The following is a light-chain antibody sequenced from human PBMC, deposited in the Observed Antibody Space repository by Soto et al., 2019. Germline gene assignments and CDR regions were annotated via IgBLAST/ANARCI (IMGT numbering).Light chain of an antibody. CDR3: QQRSDWPRT. CDR2: DTS. J-gene: IGKJ2*01. CDR1: QSVSIY. V-gene: IGKV3-11*01. Sequence: ELVLTQSPATLSLSPGERATLSCRASQSVSIYLAWYQQKPGQAPGLLIYDTSKRATGIPARFSGSGSGTDFTLTISSLEPEDFAVYYCQQRSDWPRTFCQGTKREVK.